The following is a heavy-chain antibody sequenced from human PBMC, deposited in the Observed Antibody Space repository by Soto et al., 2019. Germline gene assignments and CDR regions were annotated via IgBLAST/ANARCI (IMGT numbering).Heavy chain of an antibody. V-gene: IGHV3-23*01. Sequence: DVQLLESGGGLVQPGGSLRFSCAAPGINFLTYAMAWVRQAPGKGLEWVSVISSSGITYYADYVKGRFTISRDISNSTLFLQMNSLRVEDTAVYYCTKMGTSIWYMDYCDYWGRGSLVIVSS. CDR1: GINFLTYA. CDR2: ISSSGIT. J-gene: IGHJ4*02. CDR3: TKMGTSIWYMDYCDY. D-gene: IGHD3-3*02.